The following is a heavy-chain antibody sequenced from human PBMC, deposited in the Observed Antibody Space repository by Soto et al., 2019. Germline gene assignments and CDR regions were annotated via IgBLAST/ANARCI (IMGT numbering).Heavy chain of an antibody. CDR3: APGEVDY. J-gene: IGHJ4*02. CDR2: MNSDGRTT. Sequence: EVQLVESGGGLVQPGGSLRLSCAASGFNFGNNWMHWVRQAPGKGLEWVSRMNSDGRTTNYADSVKGRFTVSRDNAKNTLYLQMNSLRAEDTAVYYCAPGEVDYWGPGTLVTVSS. CDR1: GFNFGNNW. V-gene: IGHV3-74*01.